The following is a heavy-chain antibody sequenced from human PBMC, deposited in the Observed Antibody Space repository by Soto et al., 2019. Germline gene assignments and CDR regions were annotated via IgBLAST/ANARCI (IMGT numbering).Heavy chain of an antibody. CDR3: AKAVEGYSSSWYYYYYGMDV. V-gene: IGHV3-23*01. Sequence: GSLRLSCAASGFTFSSYAMSWVRQAPGKGLEWVSAISGSGGSTYYADSVKGRFTISRDNSKNTLYLQMNSLRAEDTAVYYRAKAVEGYSSSWYYYYYGMDVWGQGTTGTVSS. D-gene: IGHD6-13*01. CDR2: ISGSGGST. CDR1: GFTFSSYA. J-gene: IGHJ6*02.